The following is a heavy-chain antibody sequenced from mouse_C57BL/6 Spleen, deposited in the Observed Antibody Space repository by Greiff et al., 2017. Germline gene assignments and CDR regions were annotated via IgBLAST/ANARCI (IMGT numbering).Heavy chain of an antibody. CDR3: ARWPGAMDY. CDR1: GYSITSGYY. V-gene: IGHV3-6*01. Sequence: ESGPGLVKPSQSLSLTCSVTGYSITSGYYWNWIRQFPGNKLEWMGYISYDGSNNYNPSLKNRISITRDTSKNQFFLKLNSVTTEDTATYYCARWPGAMDYWGQGTSVTVSS. CDR2: ISYDGSN. J-gene: IGHJ4*01.